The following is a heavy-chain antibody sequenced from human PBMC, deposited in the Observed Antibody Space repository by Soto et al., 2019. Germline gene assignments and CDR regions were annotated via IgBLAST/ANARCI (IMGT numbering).Heavy chain of an antibody. Sequence: QVHLVEPGGGVVQPGRSLRLSCAASGFTFSNYALHWVRQTPGKGLEWVTILSFDGTDTYYAESVKGRFTISRDTSKNTLYLQMNSLRPEYTAIYYCAKEGEGRSFDYWGHGPLVTVSS. J-gene: IGHJ4*01. CDR3: AKEGEGRSFDY. V-gene: IGHV3-30-3*01. D-gene: IGHD3-16*01. CDR1: GFTFSNYA. CDR2: LSFDGTDT.